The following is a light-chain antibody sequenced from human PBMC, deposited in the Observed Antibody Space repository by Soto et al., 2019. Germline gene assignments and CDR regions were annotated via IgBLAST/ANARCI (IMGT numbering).Light chain of an antibody. CDR2: EVN. Sequence: QSVLTQPPSASGSPGQSVTISCTGTSSDLDAYNYGSWYQQHPGKAPKLMIYEVNKRPSGVPDRFSGSKSGNTASLTVSGLQAEDEADYYCSSNAGSNNLRIFGGGTKLTVL. CDR1: SSDLDAYNY. V-gene: IGLV2-8*01. J-gene: IGLJ2*01. CDR3: SSNAGSNNLRI.